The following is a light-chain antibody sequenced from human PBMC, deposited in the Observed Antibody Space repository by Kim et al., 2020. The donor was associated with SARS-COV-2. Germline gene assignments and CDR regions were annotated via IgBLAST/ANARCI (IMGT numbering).Light chain of an antibody. Sequence: YELTQPPSVSVAPGKTARITCGGNNIGSKSVHWYQQKPGQAPVLVIYYDSDRPSGIPERFSGSNSGNTATLTISRVEAGDEADYYCQVWDRSSDYVFGTGTKVTVL. CDR3: QVWDRSSDYV. CDR2: YDS. V-gene: IGLV3-21*04. CDR1: NIGSKS. J-gene: IGLJ1*01.